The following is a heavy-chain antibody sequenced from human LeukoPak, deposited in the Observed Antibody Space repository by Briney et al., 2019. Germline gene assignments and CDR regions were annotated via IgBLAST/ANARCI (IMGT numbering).Heavy chain of an antibody. Sequence: PGGSLRLSCAASGFTFSSFGMNWVRQAPGKGLEWVAVISYDGSNKYYVDSVKGRFTISRDNSKNTLYLQMNSLRGEDTAVYYCARQLKVDYWGQGTLVTVSS. CDR3: ARQLKVDY. V-gene: IGHV3-30*03. J-gene: IGHJ4*02. D-gene: IGHD5-24*01. CDR2: ISYDGSNK. CDR1: GFTFSSFG.